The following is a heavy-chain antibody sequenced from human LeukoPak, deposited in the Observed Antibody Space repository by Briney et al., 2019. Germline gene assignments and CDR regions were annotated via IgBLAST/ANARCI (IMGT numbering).Heavy chain of an antibody. V-gene: IGHV3-7*03. CDR1: GFTSSSYW. D-gene: IGHD2-15*01. Sequence: GGSLRLSCAVSGFTSSSYWMSWVRQAPGKGLEWVANTKQDGSEKYYVDSVKGRFTISRDNAKNSLYLQMNSLRAEDTAVYYCARAPYCIGGSCRFDYWGQGTLVTVSS. J-gene: IGHJ4*02. CDR3: ARAPYCIGGSCRFDY. CDR2: TKQDGSEK.